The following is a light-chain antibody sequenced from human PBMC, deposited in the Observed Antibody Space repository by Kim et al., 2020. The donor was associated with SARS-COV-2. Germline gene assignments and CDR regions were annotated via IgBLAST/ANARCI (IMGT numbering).Light chain of an antibody. Sequence: PGESATLSCRDSQSVSSSYLAWYQQKPGQSPRLLIYGVSSRAPGIPDRFSGGGSGTDFTLTISRLEPEDFAVYYCQHYGGSLFSFGQGTKLEI. CDR2: GVS. V-gene: IGKV3-20*01. J-gene: IGKJ2*03. CDR1: QSVSSSY. CDR3: QHYGGSLFS.